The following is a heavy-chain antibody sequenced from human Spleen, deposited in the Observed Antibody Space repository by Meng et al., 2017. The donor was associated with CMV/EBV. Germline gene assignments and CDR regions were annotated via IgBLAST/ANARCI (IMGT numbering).Heavy chain of an antibody. CDR2: VSGYNGDT. D-gene: IGHD5-24*01. CDR1: GYAFTTYG. CDR3: ARSVEMTTIYDY. J-gene: IGHJ4*02. V-gene: IGHV1-18*01. Sequence: ASVKVSCKASGYAFTTYGITWVRQAPGQRLECMGWVSGYNGDTDYAQKLQGRFTMTRDTSTRTAYMELRSLRSDDTAVYYCARSVEMTTIYDYWGPGTLVTVSS.